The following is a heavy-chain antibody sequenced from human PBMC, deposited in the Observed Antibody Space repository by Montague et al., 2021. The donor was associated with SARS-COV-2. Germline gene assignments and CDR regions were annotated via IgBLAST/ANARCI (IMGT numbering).Heavy chain of an antibody. V-gene: IGHV6-1*01. CDR1: GDSVSRNRAA. CDR2: TYDRSKWYR. Sequence: CAISGDSVSRNRAAGNESRRSPSRGLEWLGRTYDRSKWYRDYALSVRSRLTVNPDTSENQFSLQLNSVTPDDTAVYYCARSGYGGGTTWFYFDSWGPGTLITVSS. CDR3: ARSGYGGGTTWFYFDS. J-gene: IGHJ4*02. D-gene: IGHD6-13*01.